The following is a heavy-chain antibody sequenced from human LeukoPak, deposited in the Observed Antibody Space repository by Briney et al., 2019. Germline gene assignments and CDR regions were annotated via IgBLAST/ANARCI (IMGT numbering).Heavy chain of an antibody. CDR3: ASNGIYGSGSYCSKDYYYYGMDV. Sequence: GESLKISCKGSGYSFTSYWIGWVRQMPGKGLEWMGIIYPGDSDTRYSPSFQGQVTISADKSISTAYLQWSSLKASDTAMYYCASNGIYGSGSYCSKDYYYYGMDVWGKGTTVTVSS. CDR2: IYPGDSDT. V-gene: IGHV5-51*01. CDR1: GYSFTSYW. J-gene: IGHJ6*04. D-gene: IGHD3-10*01.